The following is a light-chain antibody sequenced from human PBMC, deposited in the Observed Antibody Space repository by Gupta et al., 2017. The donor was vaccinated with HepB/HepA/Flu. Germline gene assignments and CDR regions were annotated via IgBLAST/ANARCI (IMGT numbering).Light chain of an antibody. CDR2: NTN. CDR3: ILNRGTAIWV. CDR1: AGSVSTSHY. J-gene: IGLJ3*02. Sequence: QPVVIQASSFSVSPRGTVTLTCGFIAGSVSTSHYPTQYQPPPPGQAPRTLIYNTNSRSAGVPDRFSGSILGNKAALTITGAQADEECDYYCILNRGTAIWVFGGGTKLTVL. V-gene: IGLV8-61*01.